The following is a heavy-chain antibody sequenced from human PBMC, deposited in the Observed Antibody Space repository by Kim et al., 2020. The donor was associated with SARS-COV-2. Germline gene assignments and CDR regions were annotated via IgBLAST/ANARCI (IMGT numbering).Heavy chain of an antibody. D-gene: IGHD1-26*01. V-gene: IGHV5-10-1*01. CDR2: IDPSDSYT. CDR3: ARRYYYDPENQGAFDY. J-gene: IGHJ4*02. CDR1: GYSFTSYW. Sequence: GESLQISCKGSGYSFTSYWISWVRQMPGKGLEWMGRIDPSDSYTNYSPSFQGHVTISADKSISTAYLQWSSLKASDTAMYYCARRYYYDPENQGAFDYWGQGTLVTVSS.